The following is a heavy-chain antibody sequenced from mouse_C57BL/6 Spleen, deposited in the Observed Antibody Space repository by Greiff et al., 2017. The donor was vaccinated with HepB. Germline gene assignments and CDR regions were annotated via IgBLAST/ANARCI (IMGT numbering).Heavy chain of an antibody. CDR2: IYPGSGST. CDR1: GYTFTSYW. D-gene: IGHD1-1*01. V-gene: IGHV1-55*01. Sequence: QVNVKQPGAELVKPGASVKMSCKASGYTFTSYWITWVKQRPGQGLEWIGDIYPGSGSTNYNEKFKSKATLTVDTSSSTAYMQLSSLTSEDSAVYYCARSYYYSSSDYWGQGTTLTVSS. J-gene: IGHJ2*01. CDR3: ARSYYYSSSDY.